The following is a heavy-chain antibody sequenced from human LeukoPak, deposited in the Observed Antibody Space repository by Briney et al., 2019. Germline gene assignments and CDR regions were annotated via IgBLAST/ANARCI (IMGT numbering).Heavy chain of an antibody. J-gene: IGHJ4*02. CDR2: IIPILGIA. D-gene: IGHD3-22*01. CDR3: ASRPEYYYDSSGAGFDY. Sequence: SVKVSFKASGGTFIIYAISWVRQAPGQGLEWMGRIIPILGIANYAQKFQGRVTITADKSTSTAYMELSSLRSEDTAVYYCASRPEYYYDSSGAGFDYWGQGTLVTVSS. V-gene: IGHV1-69*04. CDR1: GGTFIIYA.